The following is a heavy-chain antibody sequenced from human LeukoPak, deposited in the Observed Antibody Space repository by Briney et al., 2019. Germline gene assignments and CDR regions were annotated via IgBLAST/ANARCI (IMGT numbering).Heavy chain of an antibody. CDR3: ARGGNSGFSWYLVIDY. Sequence: GGSLRLSCVASGFTFSSYGMSWVRQAPGKGLEWISYISGSDSFTNYADSVRGRFTISRDNTKNSLYLQMDSLRAEDTAVYYCARGGNSGFSWYLVIDYWGQGTLVTASS. D-gene: IGHD6-13*01. CDR2: ISGSDSFT. CDR1: GFTFSSYG. V-gene: IGHV3-11*05. J-gene: IGHJ4*02.